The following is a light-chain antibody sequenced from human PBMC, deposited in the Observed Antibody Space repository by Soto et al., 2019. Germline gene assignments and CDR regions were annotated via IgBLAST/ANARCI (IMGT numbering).Light chain of an antibody. V-gene: IGKV1-5*03. CDR3: HQYHNFPRT. CDR2: KAS. Sequence: DIHMTQSPSTLSGSVVDIVTITCRASQSINGWLAWYQQKPGQAPNLLIYKASTLESGVPSRFSGSGSGTEFTLTVSSLQPDDFATYYCHQYHNFPRTFGQGTKV. J-gene: IGKJ1*01. CDR1: QSINGW.